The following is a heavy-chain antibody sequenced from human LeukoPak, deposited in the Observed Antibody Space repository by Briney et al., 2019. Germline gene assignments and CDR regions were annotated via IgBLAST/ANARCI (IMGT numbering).Heavy chain of an antibody. V-gene: IGHV3-72*01. D-gene: IGHD3-22*01. CDR3: ARDYYDSSGYRGFDI. CDR2: TRNKANNNIT. J-gene: IGHJ3*02. Sequence: GGSLRLSCAASGFTFNDYYMDWVRQAPGKGVEWVGRTRNKANNNITEYAGSVKGRFTISRDDSKNSLYLQMHSLKTEDTAVYYCARDYYDSSGYRGFDIWGQGTMVTVSS. CDR1: GFTFNDYY.